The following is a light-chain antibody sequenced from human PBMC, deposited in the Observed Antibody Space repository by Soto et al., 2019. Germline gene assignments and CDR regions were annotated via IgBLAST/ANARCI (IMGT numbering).Light chain of an antibody. V-gene: IGKV3-11*01. CDR3: QQRSNWPRT. CDR2: DAS. Sequence: EIVLKQSPGTLSLSPGERATLSCRASQTVRNNYLAWYQQKPGQAPRLLIYDASNRATGIPARFSGSGSGTDFTLTISSLEPEDFAVYYCQQRSNWPRTFGQGTKV. J-gene: IGKJ1*01. CDR1: QTVRNNY.